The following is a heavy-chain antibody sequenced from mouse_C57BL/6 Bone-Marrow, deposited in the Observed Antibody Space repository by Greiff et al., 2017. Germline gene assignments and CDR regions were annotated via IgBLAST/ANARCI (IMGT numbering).Heavy chain of an antibody. V-gene: IGHV1-4*01. J-gene: IGHJ2*01. CDR1: GYTFTSYT. CDR2: INPSSGYT. D-gene: IGHD3-3*01. CDR3: ARRYRLGDY. Sequence: VQLQQSGAELARPGASVKMSCKASGYTFTSYTMPWVKQRPGQGLEWIGYINPSSGYTKYNQKFKDKATLTADKSSSTAYMQLSSLTSEDAAVYYCARRYRLGDYWGQGTTLTVSS.